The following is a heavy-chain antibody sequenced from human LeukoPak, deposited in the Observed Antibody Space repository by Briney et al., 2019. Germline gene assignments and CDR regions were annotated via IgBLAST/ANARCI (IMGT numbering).Heavy chain of an antibody. CDR1: GGTFSSYA. CDR3: ASLREGSSWYGY. D-gene: IGHD6-13*01. CDR2: IIPTFGTA. V-gene: IGHV1-69*06. J-gene: IGHJ4*02. Sequence: WASVKVSCKASGGTFSSYAISWVRQAPGQGLEWMGGIIPTFGTANYAQKFQGRVTITADKSTSTAYMELSSLRSEDTAVYYCASLREGSSWYGYWGQGTLVIVSS.